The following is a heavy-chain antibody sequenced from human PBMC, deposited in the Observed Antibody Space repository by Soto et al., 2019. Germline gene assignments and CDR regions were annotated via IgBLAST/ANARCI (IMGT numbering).Heavy chain of an antibody. CDR1: GRSITSYY. CDR3: ATPYDSNRYANEFDS. Sequence: QVVLQESGPGLVKPSETLSLTCSVSGRSITSYYWSWVRQPPGKGLEWIGYIYDNGITSQNPSLKSRVTMSADTSQNPFSLNLTSVTGADTAVYSCATPYDSNRYANEFDSWGHAILVTVTS. D-gene: IGHD3-22*01. CDR2: IYDNGIT. V-gene: IGHV4-4*09. J-gene: IGHJ4*01.